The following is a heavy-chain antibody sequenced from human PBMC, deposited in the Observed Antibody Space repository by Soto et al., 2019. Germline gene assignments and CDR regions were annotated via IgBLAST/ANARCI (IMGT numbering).Heavy chain of an antibody. J-gene: IGHJ4*02. CDR1: GGTFSSYA. Sequence: QVQLVQSGAEVKKPGSSVKVSCKASGGTFSSYAISWVRQAPGQGLEWMGGIIPIFGTANYAQKFQGRVTITADESTSTACMERSSLGSEDTAVYYCARTLSIAAAAYYFDYWGQGTLVTVSS. CDR3: ARTLSIAAAAYYFDY. V-gene: IGHV1-69*12. CDR2: IIPIFGTA. D-gene: IGHD6-13*01.